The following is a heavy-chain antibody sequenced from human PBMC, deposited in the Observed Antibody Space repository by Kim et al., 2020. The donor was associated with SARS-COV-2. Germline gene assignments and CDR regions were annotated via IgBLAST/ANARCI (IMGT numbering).Heavy chain of an antibody. CDR2: INHSGST. Sequence: SETLSLTCAVYGGSFSGYYWSWIRQPPGKGLEWIGEINHSGSTNYNPSLKSRVTISVDTSKNQFSLKLSSETAADTAVYYCARAAYSSSWYGARNWFDPWGQGTLVTVSS. CDR1: GGSFSGYY. CDR3: ARAAYSSSWYGARNWFDP. J-gene: IGHJ5*02. D-gene: IGHD6-13*01. V-gene: IGHV4-34*01.